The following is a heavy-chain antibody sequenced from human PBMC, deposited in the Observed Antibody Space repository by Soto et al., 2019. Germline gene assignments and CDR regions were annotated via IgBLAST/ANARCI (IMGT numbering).Heavy chain of an antibody. Sequence: PSETLSLTCAVSCGSISSGGYSWSWIRQSPGKGLEWIGYIYHSGSTYYNPSLKSRVTISVDRSKNQFSLKLSSVTAADTAVYYCARVPDRWGQGTLVTVPQ. V-gene: IGHV4-30-2*06. CDR1: CGSISSGGYS. D-gene: IGHD2-2*01. CDR3: ARVPDR. CDR2: IYHSGST. J-gene: IGHJ5*02.